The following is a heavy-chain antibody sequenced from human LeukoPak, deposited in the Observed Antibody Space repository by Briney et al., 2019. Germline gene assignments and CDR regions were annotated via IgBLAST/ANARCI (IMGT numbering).Heavy chain of an antibody. V-gene: IGHV3-74*01. D-gene: IGHD4-11*01. CDR1: GFTFSNYW. J-gene: IGHJ5*02. CDR3: ARDSATVRENWFDP. Sequence: GGSLRLSCAASGFTFSNYWMHWVRQAPGKGLVWVSRINSDGSEIVYPDFVKGRFTISRDNSKNTLYLQMNSLRAEDTAVYYCARDSATVRENWFDPWGQGTLVTVSS. CDR2: INSDGSEI.